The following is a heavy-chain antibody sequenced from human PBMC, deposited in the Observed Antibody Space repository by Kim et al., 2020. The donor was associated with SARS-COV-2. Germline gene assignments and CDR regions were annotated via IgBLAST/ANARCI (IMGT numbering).Heavy chain of an antibody. D-gene: IGHD1-26*01. CDR1: GYSFSSYA. CDR2: INTNTGNP. V-gene: IGHV7-4-1*02. Sequence: ASVKVSCKASGYSFSSYAMNWVRQAPGQGLEWMGWINTNTGNPTYAQGFTGRFVFSLDTTVNTAYLQISGLKAEDTAVYYCARVGPTTTDDYWGQGTLVTVSS. CDR3: ARVGPTTTDDY. J-gene: IGHJ4*02.